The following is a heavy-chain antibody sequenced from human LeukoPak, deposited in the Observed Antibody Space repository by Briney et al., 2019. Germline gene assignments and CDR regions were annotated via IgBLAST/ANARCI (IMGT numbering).Heavy chain of an antibody. CDR1: GYSISSGYY. Sequence: KSSETLPLTCVVSGYSISSGYYWSWIRQPPGEGLEWIGNVYHSGTTSSNPSLRSRVTISVDTSKNQFSLNVTSVTAADTAVYYCARGQSSFDAWGQGTRVTVSS. V-gene: IGHV4-38-2*01. CDR3: ARGQSSFDA. J-gene: IGHJ3*01. CDR2: VYHSGTT.